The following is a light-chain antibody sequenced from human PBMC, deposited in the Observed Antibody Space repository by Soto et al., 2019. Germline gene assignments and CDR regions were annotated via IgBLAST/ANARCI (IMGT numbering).Light chain of an antibody. Sequence: AIRMTQSPSSFSASTGDRVTITCRASQGISSYLAWYQQKPGKAPKLLIYAASTLQSGVPSRFSGSGSGTDFTLTIICLQSEDFATDYCQHYYSYTHTFGQGTKVEIK. CDR2: AAS. J-gene: IGKJ1*01. CDR3: QHYYSYTHT. V-gene: IGKV1-8*01. CDR1: QGISSY.